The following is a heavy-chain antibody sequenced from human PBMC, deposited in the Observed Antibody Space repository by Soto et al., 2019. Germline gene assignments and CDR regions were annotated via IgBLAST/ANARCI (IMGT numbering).Heavy chain of an antibody. CDR3: ARVGGSKFGDYFDY. D-gene: IGHD2-15*01. CDR2: ISAYNGNT. V-gene: IGHV1-18*01. J-gene: IGHJ4*02. CDR1: GYTFTSYG. Sequence: ASVKVSCKASGYTFTSYGISWVRQAPGQGLEWMGWISAYNGNTNYAQKLQGRVTMTTDTSTSTAYMELRSPKSDDTAVYYCARVGGSKFGDYFDYWGQGTLVTVSS.